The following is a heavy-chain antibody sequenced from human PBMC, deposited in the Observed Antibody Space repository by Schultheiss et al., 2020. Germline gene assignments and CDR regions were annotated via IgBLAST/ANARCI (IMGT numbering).Heavy chain of an antibody. Sequence: GGSLRLSCAASGFTFSSYGMHWVRQAPGKGLEWVASINQHGSEKYYVDSVKGRFTVSRDNAKNSLYLEMNSLRAEDTAVYYCARDHPDNGLFFDSWGQGTLVTVSS. D-gene: IGHD3-16*01. CDR2: INQHGSEK. V-gene: IGHV3-7*01. CDR1: GFTFSSYG. J-gene: IGHJ4*02. CDR3: ARDHPDNGLFFDS.